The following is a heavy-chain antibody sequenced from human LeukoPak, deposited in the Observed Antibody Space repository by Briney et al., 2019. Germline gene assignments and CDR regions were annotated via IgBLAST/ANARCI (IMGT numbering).Heavy chain of an antibody. Sequence: GGSLRLSCSASGFTFSNFAMHWVRQAPGKGLEHVSVIGSNGITTYFADSVRGRFTISRDNSKNSLYLQVNSLRVDDTAVYYCARGAPYRDSDDYWGQGTLVTVSS. CDR3: ARGAPYRDSDDY. CDR1: GFTFSNFA. CDR2: IGSNGITT. V-gene: IGHV3-64*04. J-gene: IGHJ4*02. D-gene: IGHD5-24*01.